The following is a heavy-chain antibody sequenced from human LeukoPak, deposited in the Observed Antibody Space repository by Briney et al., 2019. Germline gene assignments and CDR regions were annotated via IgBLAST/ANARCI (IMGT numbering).Heavy chain of an antibody. CDR3: ARGGIPHYYGSGSYWFDP. V-gene: IGHV1-2*02. CDR1: GYTFTGYY. D-gene: IGHD3-10*01. Sequence: ASVKVSCKASGYTFTGYYMHWVRQAPGQGLEWMGWINPNSGGTNYAQKFQGRVTMTRDTSISTAYMELSRLRSDDTAVYYCARGGIPHYYGSGSYWFDPWGQGNLVTVSS. CDR2: INPNSGGT. J-gene: IGHJ5*02.